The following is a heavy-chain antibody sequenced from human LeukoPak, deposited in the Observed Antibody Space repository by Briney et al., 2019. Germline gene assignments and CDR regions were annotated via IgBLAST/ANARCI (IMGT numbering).Heavy chain of an antibody. CDR3: ARAGLGRAYYYYYYMDV. Sequence: ASVKVSCKASGGTFSSYAISWVRQAPGQGLEWMGGIIPIFGTANYAQKFQGRVTITTDESTSTAYMELSSLRSEDTAVYYCARAGLGRAYYYYYYMDVWGKGTTVTVSS. CDR2: IIPIFGTA. CDR1: GGTFSSYA. V-gene: IGHV1-69*05. J-gene: IGHJ6*03. D-gene: IGHD1-26*01.